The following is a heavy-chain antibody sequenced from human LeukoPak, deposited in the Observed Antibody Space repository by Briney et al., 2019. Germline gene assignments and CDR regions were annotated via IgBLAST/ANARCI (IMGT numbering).Heavy chain of an antibody. CDR2: IYHSGST. J-gene: IGHJ4*02. Sequence: PSGTLSLTCAVSGGSISSSNWWSWVRQPPGKGLEWIGEIYHSGSTNYNPSLKSRVTISVDKSKNQFSLKLSSVTDADTAVYYCARSNDSSSWNLEYWGQGTLVTVSS. D-gene: IGHD6-13*01. CDR1: GGSISSSNW. CDR3: ARSNDSSSWNLEY. V-gene: IGHV4-4*02.